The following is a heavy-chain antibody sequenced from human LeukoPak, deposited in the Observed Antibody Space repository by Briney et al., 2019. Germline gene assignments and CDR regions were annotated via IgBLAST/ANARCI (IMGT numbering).Heavy chain of an antibody. V-gene: IGHV3-30*18. D-gene: IGHD3-10*02. CDR3: AKDLRSPRFLTRYYGMDV. CDR1: GFTFSSYG. Sequence: GGSLRLSCAASGFTFSSYGMHWVRQAPGKGLEWVAVISYDGSNKYYADSVKGRFTISRDNSKNTLYLQMNSLRAEDTAVYYCAKDLRSPRFLTRYYGMDVWGQGTTVTVSS. CDR2: ISYDGSNK. J-gene: IGHJ6*02.